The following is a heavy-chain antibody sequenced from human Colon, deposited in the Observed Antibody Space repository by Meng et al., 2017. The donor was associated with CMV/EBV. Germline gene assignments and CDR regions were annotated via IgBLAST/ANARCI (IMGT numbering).Heavy chain of an antibody. CDR3: SRRRTSIPFDY. Sequence: QITLQESGPTLVNTTQTLTLTCTFSGFSLDSHGVGVGWIRQPPGKAPEWVALIYWDDDKRYSPSLENRLTITKDTSKNQVVLTMTDMGPMDTATYFCSRRRTSIPFDYWGQGILVTVSS. J-gene: IGHJ4*02. V-gene: IGHV2-5*02. CDR2: IYWDDDK. CDR1: GFSLDSHGVG. D-gene: IGHD2-21*01.